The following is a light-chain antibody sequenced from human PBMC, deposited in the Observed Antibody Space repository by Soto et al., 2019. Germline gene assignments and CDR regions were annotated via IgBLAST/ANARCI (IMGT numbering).Light chain of an antibody. CDR2: DVN. CDR3: CSYRGTYNWV. Sequence: QSVLTQPRSVSGSPGQSVTISCTGTSSDVGGYNYVSWYQQYPGKAPTFVIYDVNKRPSGVPDRFSGSKSGNTASLTISGLQSEDEADYYCCSYRGTYNWVFGGGTKVTVL. CDR1: SSDVGGYNY. V-gene: IGLV2-11*01. J-gene: IGLJ3*02.